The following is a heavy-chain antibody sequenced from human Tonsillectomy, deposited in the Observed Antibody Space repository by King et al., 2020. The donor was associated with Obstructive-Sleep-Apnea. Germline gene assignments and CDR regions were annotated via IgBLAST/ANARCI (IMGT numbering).Heavy chain of an antibody. CDR1: GYTFSNYG. CDR3: ARTYYSGSGNYYHILQHGAFDY. CDR2: ISAYNGDT. D-gene: IGHD3-10*01. J-gene: IGHJ4*02. V-gene: IGHV1-18*01. Sequence: VQLVESGAEAKKPGASVKVSCKASGYTFSNYGITWVRQAPGQGLEWMGWISAYNGDTNHAQKFQGRVTMTTDTSTSTAYMELRSLRSDDTAVYYCARTYYSGSGNYYHILQHGAFDYWGQGTLVTVSS.